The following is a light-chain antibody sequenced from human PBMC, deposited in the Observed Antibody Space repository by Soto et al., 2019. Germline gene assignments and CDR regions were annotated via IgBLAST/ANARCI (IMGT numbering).Light chain of an antibody. V-gene: IGKV3-11*01. CDR1: QSLSNF. CDR2: DAS. J-gene: IGKJ3*01. Sequence: EIVLTQSPATLSLSPGERATLSCRASQSLSNFLAWYQQKPGQAPRLLIYDASIRATGIPVRFSGSGSGTDFSLTTGSLEPEEFAAYYCQQRSNLFTFGPGTTVEIK. CDR3: QQRSNLFT.